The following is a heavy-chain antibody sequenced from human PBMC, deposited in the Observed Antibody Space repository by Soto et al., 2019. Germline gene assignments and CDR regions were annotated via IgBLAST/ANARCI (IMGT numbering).Heavy chain of an antibody. Sequence: QVQLVQSGAEVKKPGASVKVSCKASGYTFTSYAMHWVRQAPGQRLEWMGWINAGNGHTKYSQKFQGRVTITRDTSASTDYMELSSLRSEDTAVYCCARQYYYDTTWFDPWGQGTLVTVSS. CDR2: INAGNGHT. CDR3: ARQYYYDTTWFDP. J-gene: IGHJ5*02. CDR1: GYTFTSYA. D-gene: IGHD3-22*01. V-gene: IGHV1-3*01.